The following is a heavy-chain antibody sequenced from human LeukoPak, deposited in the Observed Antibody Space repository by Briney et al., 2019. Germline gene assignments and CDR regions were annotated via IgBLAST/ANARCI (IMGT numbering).Heavy chain of an antibody. CDR1: GFTFSGFA. CDR2: ISRSGEST. CDR3: AKDYAVGLIDY. V-gene: IGHV3-23*01. D-gene: IGHD3-16*01. Sequence: PGGTLRLSCAASGFTFSGFAMSWIRQAPGKGLEWVSSISRSGESTFYADSVRGRFTISRDNSKNTVSLQMESLRAEDTALYYCAKDYAVGLIDYWGQGTLVTVPS. J-gene: IGHJ4*02.